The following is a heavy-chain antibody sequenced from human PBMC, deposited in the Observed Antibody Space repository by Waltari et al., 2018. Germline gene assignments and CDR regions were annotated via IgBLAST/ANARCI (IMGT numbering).Heavy chain of an antibody. Sequence: QVQLVESGGGVVQPGRSLRLSCAASGFTFSSYAMHWVRQAPGKGLEWVAVISYEGSNKYYADSVKGRFTISRDNSKNTLYLQMNSLRAEDTAVYYCARVRWGAAVDYWGQGTLVTVSS. CDR3: ARVRWGAAVDY. CDR2: ISYEGSNK. D-gene: IGHD6-13*01. J-gene: IGHJ4*02. CDR1: GFTFSSYA. V-gene: IGHV3-30-3*01.